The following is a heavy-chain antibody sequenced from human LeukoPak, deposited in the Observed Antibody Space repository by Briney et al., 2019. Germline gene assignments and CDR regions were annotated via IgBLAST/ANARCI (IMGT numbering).Heavy chain of an antibody. CDR3: AKGTRMDTAMVTSYYFDY. Sequence: GRSLRLSCAASGFTFSSYAMHWVRQAPGKGLEWVAVISYDGSNKYYADSVKGRFTISRDNSKNTLYLQMNSLRAEDTAVYYCAKGTRMDTAMVTSYYFDYWGQGTLVTVSS. CDR1: GFTFSSYA. CDR2: ISYDGSNK. J-gene: IGHJ4*02. D-gene: IGHD5-18*01. V-gene: IGHV3-30*04.